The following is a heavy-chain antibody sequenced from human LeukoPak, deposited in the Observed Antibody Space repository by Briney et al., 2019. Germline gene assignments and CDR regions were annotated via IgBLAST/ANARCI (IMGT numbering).Heavy chain of an antibody. Sequence: GGSLRLSCAASGFTFSNYGMSWVRQAPGKGLEWVSVIYTGGGTDHADSVKGRFTISRDNSKNTLSLQMNSLRAEDTAIYYCTRSGYRHPYHFESWGQGTLVIVSS. CDR1: GFTFSNYG. D-gene: IGHD3-22*01. J-gene: IGHJ4*02. CDR3: TRSGYRHPYHFES. V-gene: IGHV3-53*01. CDR2: IYTGGGT.